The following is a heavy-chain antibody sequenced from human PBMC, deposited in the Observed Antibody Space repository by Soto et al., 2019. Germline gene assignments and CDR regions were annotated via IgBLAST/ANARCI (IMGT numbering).Heavy chain of an antibody. V-gene: IGHV3-23*01. CDR3: VREYYGSGVI. D-gene: IGHD3-10*01. J-gene: IGHJ4*02. CDR2: ISDGGHNT. Sequence: PGGSLRLSCAASGFTFASYTMSWVRQAPGKGLQWVSYISDGGHNTYYADSVKGRFTISRDDLEGTLYLQMNSLRAEDTALYYCVREYYGSGVIWGQGTLVTVSS. CDR1: GFTFASYT.